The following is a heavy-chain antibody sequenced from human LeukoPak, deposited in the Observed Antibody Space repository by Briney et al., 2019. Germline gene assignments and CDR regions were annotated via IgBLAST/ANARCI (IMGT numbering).Heavy chain of an antibody. CDR1: GDTFSSYY. V-gene: IGHV1-46*01. CDR3: ATEERNDILTGYYNFDY. D-gene: IGHD3-9*01. Sequence: ASVKVSCKASGDTFSSYYMHWVRQAPGQGLEWMGIINPSGGSISYAQKFQGRVTMTEDTSTDTAYMELSSLRSEDTAVYYCATEERNDILTGYYNFDYWGQGTLVTVSS. CDR2: INPSGGSI. J-gene: IGHJ4*02.